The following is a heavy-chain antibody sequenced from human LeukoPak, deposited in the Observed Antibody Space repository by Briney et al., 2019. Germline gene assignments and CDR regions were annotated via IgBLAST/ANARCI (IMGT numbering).Heavy chain of an antibody. D-gene: IGHD5-12*01. J-gene: IGHJ4*02. Sequence: GGSLRLSSAASGFTFSSYWMHWVRQAPGKGPVWVARINGDGSSTNYADSVKGRFTISRDNAKNALYLQLNSLGAEDTAVYYCAVKGGYNDWDAPFDYWGQGTLVTVSS. CDR2: INGDGSST. V-gene: IGHV3-74*01. CDR3: AVKGGYNDWDAPFDY. CDR1: GFTFSSYW.